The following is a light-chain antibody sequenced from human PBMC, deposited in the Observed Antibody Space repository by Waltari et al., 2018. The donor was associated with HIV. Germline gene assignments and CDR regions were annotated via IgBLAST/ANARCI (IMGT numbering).Light chain of an antibody. CDR2: AAS. V-gene: IGKV1-39*01. Sequence: DIQMTQSPSSLSASVGDSVTITCRASQSISSYLNWYQQKPGKAPKVLIYAASSLQSGVPSRFSGSGSGTDFTLTISSLQPEDFATYYCQQSYSTPRGTFGQGTKLEIK. J-gene: IGKJ2*01. CDR3: QQSYSTPRGT. CDR1: QSISSY.